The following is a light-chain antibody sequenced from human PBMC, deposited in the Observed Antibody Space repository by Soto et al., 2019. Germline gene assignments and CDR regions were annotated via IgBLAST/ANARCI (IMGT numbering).Light chain of an antibody. J-gene: IGKJ3*01. CDR2: KAS. CDR3: QRYNSYPFT. Sequence: DIQMTQSPSTLSASEGDRVTITCRASQSISGWLAWYQQKPGKAPKLLIYKASSLESGDPSRLSGGRSGKEFTITISSLQPDNSATYYCQRYNSYPFTFGPGTKVDIK. V-gene: IGKV1-5*03. CDR1: QSISGW.